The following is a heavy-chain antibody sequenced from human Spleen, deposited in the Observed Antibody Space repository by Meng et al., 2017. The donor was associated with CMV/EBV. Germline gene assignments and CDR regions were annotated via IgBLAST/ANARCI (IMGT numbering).Heavy chain of an antibody. V-gene: IGHV1-2*02. CDR1: FPGFY. CDR2: INPNSGGT. D-gene: IGHD2-15*01. Sequence: FPGFYTLWVRQSPGQWLEWMGWINPNSGGTNYAQKFQGRVTMTRDTSISTAYMELSRLRSDDTAVYYCARAPRGYCSGGSCYYFDYWGQGTLVTVSS. CDR3: ARAPRGYCSGGSCYYFDY. J-gene: IGHJ4*02.